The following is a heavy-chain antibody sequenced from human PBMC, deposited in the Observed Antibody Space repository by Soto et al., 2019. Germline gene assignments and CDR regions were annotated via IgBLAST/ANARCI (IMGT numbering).Heavy chain of an antibody. CDR1: GFTFSSSA. Sequence: HPGGSLRLSCAASGFTFSSSAMNWVRQAPGKGLEWVSSISASGGSTYYADSVKGRFTISRDNSKNTLYLQMNSLRAEDTAIYYCAKGIKWPILFDCWGQGTLVTSPQ. CDR3: AKGIKWPILFDC. J-gene: IGHJ4*02. CDR2: ISASGGST. V-gene: IGHV3-23*01. D-gene: IGHD2-21*01.